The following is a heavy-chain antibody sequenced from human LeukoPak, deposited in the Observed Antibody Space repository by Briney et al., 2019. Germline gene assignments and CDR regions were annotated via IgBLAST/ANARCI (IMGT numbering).Heavy chain of an antibody. J-gene: IGHJ6*02. D-gene: IGHD3-16*02. CDR1: GFTFSSYG. V-gene: IGHV3-49*04. Sequence: PGGSLRLSCAASGFTFSSYGMHWVRQAPGKGLEWVGFIRSKAYGGTTEYAASVKGRFTISRDDSKSIAYLQMNSLKTEDTAVYYCTGNMITFGGVIGKNGMDVWGQGTTVTVSS. CDR2: IRSKAYGGTT. CDR3: TGNMITFGGVIGKNGMDV.